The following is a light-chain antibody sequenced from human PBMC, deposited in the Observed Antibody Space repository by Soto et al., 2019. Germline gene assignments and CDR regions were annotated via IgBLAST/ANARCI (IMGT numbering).Light chain of an antibody. CDR2: AAS. J-gene: IGLJ3*02. Sequence: QSALTQPASVSGSPGQSITISCTGTSSDLGNHNLVSWYQQYPGKAPTLMIYAASQRPSGVSHRFSGSKSGNTASLTISGLQTEDEGNYYCCSYAGRSTWVFGGGTKLTVL. CDR3: CSYAGRSTWV. V-gene: IGLV2-23*01. CDR1: SSDLGNHNL.